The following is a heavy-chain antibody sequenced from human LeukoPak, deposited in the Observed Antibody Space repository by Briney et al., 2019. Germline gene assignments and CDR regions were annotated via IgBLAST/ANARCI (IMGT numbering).Heavy chain of an antibody. CDR3: ARDRRWGVGATSGPDY. D-gene: IGHD1-26*01. J-gene: IGHJ4*02. CDR2: IIPIFGTA. V-gene: IGHV1-69*01. CDR1: GGTFSSYA. Sequence: GASVKVSCKASGGTFSSYAISWVRQAPGQGLEWMGGIIPIFGTANYAQKFQGRVTITADESTSTAYMELSSLRSEDTAVYYCARDRRWGVGATSGPDYWGQGTLVTVSS.